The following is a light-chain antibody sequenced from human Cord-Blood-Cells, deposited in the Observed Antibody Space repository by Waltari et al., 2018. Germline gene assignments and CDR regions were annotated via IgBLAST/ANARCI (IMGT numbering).Light chain of an antibody. V-gene: IGLV1-40*01. CDR2: GNS. Sequence: QSVLTQPPSVSGAPGQRVTIPCTGSSSNIGAGYDVHWYPQLPGTAPKPLIYGNSNRPSGVPDRFAGSKSGTSASLAITGLQAEDEADYYCQSYDSSLSGWVFGGGTKLTVL. CDR3: QSYDSSLSGWV. J-gene: IGLJ3*02. CDR1: SSNIGAGYD.